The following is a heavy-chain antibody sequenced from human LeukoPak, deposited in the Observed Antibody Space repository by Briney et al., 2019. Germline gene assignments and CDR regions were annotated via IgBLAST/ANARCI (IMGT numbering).Heavy chain of an antibody. V-gene: IGHV1-18*01. J-gene: IGHJ3*02. Sequence: GASVKVSCKASGYTFTSYGISWVRQAPGQGLEWMGWISAYNGNTNYAQKLQGRVTMTTDTSTSTAYMELRSLRADDPAVYYCARDLGIVVVGGAFDIWGQGPMVPLPS. CDR3: ARDLGIVVVGGAFDI. CDR2: ISAYNGNT. D-gene: IGHD3-22*01. CDR1: GYTFTSYG.